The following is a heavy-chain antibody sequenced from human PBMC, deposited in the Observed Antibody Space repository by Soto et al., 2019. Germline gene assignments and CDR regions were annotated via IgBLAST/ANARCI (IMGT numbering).Heavy chain of an antibody. CDR2: LYYTGST. CDR3: ARGFAIGWYTYYFDL. D-gene: IGHD6-19*01. J-gene: IGHJ4*02. Sequence: SETLSLTCTVSGASISGHHWGWIRQPPGKGLEWIGYLYYTGSTNFNPSLKSRVTMSVDTAKNQFSLKLDSVTAADTAVYYCARGFAIGWYTYYFDLWGQGPLVTV. CDR1: GASISGHH. V-gene: IGHV4-59*08.